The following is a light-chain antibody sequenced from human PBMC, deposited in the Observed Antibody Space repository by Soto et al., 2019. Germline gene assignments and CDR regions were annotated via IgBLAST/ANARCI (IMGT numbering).Light chain of an antibody. CDR2: EVS. Sequence: QSVLTQPPSASGSPGQSVTISCTGTSSDVGGYKYVSWYQQHPGKVPKLMIYEVSKRPSGVPDRFSGSKSGNTASLTVSGLQAEDEADYYCSSSAGIYHYLVFGGGTKLTVL. CDR1: SSDVGGYKY. CDR3: SSSAGIYHYLV. J-gene: IGLJ3*02. V-gene: IGLV2-8*01.